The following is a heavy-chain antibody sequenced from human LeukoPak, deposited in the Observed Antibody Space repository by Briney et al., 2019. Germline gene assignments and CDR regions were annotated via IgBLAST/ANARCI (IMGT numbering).Heavy chain of an antibody. CDR3: ARNIWFGESADAFDI. V-gene: IGHV1-2*02. CDR2: INPNSCGT. J-gene: IGHJ3*02. CDR1: GYTFTGYY. D-gene: IGHD3-10*01. Sequence: ASVKVSCKASGYTFTGYYMHWVRQAPGQGLEWMGWINPNSCGTNYAQKFQGRVTMTRDTSISTAYMGLSRLTSDDTAVYYCARNIWFGESADAFDIWGQGTMVTVSS.